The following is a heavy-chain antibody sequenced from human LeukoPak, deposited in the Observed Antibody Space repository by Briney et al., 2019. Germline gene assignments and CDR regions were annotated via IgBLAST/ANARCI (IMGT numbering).Heavy chain of an antibody. CDR3: ARTIVGATRHDY. Sequence: APVKVTCKASGYTFTGYYMHWLRQAPRQGLEWMGRINPNSGGTNYAQKFQGRVTMTRDTSISTAYMELSRLRSDDTAVYYCARTIVGATRHDYWGQGTLVTVSS. V-gene: IGHV1-2*06. J-gene: IGHJ4*02. CDR1: GYTFTGYY. D-gene: IGHD1-26*01. CDR2: INPNSGGT.